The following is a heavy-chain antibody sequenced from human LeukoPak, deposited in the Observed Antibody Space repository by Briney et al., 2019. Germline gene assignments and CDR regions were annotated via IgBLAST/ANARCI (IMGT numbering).Heavy chain of an antibody. CDR1: GYSFNSDW. V-gene: IGHV5-51*01. CDR2: LYPGDSET. D-gene: IGHD6-13*01. CDR3: ARLAALHYFDY. Sequence: PGESLKISCKASGYSFNSDWIGWVRQMPGEGLEWMGLLYPGDSETTYRPSFQGQVTMSADKSISTAYLQWSSLKASDTAMYYCARLAALHYFDYWGQGTLVTVSS. J-gene: IGHJ4*02.